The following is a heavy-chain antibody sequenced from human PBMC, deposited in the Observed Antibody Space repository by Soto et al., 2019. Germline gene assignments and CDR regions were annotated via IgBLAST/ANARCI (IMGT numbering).Heavy chain of an antibody. CDR3: ARTPTDYDFWSGSLNWFDP. CDR1: GGTFSSYA. D-gene: IGHD3-3*01. V-gene: IGHV1-69*13. CDR2: IIPIFGTA. Sequence: EASVKVSCTASGGTFSSYAISWVRQAPGQGLEWMGGIIPIFGTANYAQKFQGRVTITADESTSTAYMELSSLRSEDTAVYYCARTPTDYDFWSGSLNWFDPWGQGTLVTVS. J-gene: IGHJ5*02.